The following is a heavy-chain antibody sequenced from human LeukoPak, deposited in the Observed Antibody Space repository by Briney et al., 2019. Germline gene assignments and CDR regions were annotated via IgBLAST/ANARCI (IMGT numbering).Heavy chain of an antibody. CDR1: GFTFDDYA. CDR2: ISSSGSTI. CDR3: ARDYEGATPNFDY. Sequence: GGSLRLSCAASGFTFDDYAMHWVRQAPGKGLEWVSYISSSGSTIYYADSVKGRFTISRDNAKNSLYLQMNSLRAEDTAVYYCARDYEGATPNFDYWGQGTLVTVSS. D-gene: IGHD1-26*01. J-gene: IGHJ4*02. V-gene: IGHV3-11*01.